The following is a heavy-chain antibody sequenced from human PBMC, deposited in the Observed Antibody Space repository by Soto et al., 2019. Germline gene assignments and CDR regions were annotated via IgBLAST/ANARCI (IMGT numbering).Heavy chain of an antibody. D-gene: IGHD3-22*01. CDR2: IKSDGSGT. J-gene: IGHJ4*02. CDR1: ECTCRSHC. Sequence: PQRLRSAASECTCRSHCSHRVLQTPGKGLVWVARIKSDGSGTIYADSVKGRLTISRDNARNTLYLQMNSLGAEDTAVYFCARGHGDYYDGSGYLGRHWGQGTLVTV. CDR3: ARGHGDYYDGSGYLGRH. V-gene: IGHV3-74*01.